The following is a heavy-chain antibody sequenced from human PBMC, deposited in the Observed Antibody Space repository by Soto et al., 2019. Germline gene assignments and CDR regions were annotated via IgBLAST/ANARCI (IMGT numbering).Heavy chain of an antibody. D-gene: IGHD3-22*01. V-gene: IGHV3-30*18. CDR1: GFTFSRYG. CDR3: EQDAKTGFSYDHDN. CDR2: ISFTGTTK. Sequence: QVQLVEAGGGVVEPGGSLGLSCVGSGFTFSRYGLHWVRQTPGKGLEWVAVISFTGTTKYYADTVKGRFTICRDNSKSTVYLEMNRLTAADSAMYFCEQDAKTGFSYDHDNWGQGTLVTVSS. J-gene: IGHJ4*02.